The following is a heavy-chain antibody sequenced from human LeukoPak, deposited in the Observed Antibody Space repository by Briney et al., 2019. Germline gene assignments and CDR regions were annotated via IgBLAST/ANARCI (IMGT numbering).Heavy chain of an antibody. CDR2: INPNSGGT. J-gene: IGHJ4*02. CDR1: GYTFTGYY. V-gene: IGHV1-2*02. Sequence: GASVKVSCKASGYTFTGYYMHWVRQAPGQGLEWMGWINPNSGGTNYAQKFQGRVTMTRDTSISTAYMELSRLRSDDTAVYYCARVTRGPTGLWFGESNDYWGQGTLVTVSS. D-gene: IGHD3-10*01. CDR3: ARVTRGPTGLWFGESNDY.